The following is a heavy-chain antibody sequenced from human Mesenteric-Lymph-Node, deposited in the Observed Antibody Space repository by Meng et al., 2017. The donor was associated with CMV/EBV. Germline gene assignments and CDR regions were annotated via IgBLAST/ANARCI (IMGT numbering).Heavy chain of an antibody. CDR3: ARDLLAARYNWFDP. CDR2: IYYSGST. Sequence: SETLSLTCTVSGGSISSSSYYWGWIRQPPGKGLEWIGSIYYSGSTYYNPSLKSRVTISVDTSKNQFSLKLSSVTAADTAVYYCARDLLAARYNWFDPWGQGTLVTVSS. D-gene: IGHD6-6*01. J-gene: IGHJ5*02. CDR1: GGSISSSSYY. V-gene: IGHV4-39*07.